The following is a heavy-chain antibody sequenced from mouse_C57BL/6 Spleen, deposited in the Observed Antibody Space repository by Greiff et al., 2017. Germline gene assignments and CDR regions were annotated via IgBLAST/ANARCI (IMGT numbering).Heavy chain of an antibody. J-gene: IGHJ3*01. D-gene: IGHD3-2*02. CDR1: GYAFTNYL. V-gene: IGHV1-54*01. Sequence: VQRVESGAELVRPGTSVKVSCKASGYAFTNYLIEWVKQRPGQGLEWIGVINPGSGGTNYNEKFKGKATLTADKSSSTAYMQLSSLTSEDSAVYFCARTTAQATAYWGQGTLVTVSA. CDR3: ARTTAQATAY. CDR2: INPGSGGT.